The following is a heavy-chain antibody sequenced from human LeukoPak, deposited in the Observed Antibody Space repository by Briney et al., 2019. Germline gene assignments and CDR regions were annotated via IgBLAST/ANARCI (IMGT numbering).Heavy chain of an antibody. J-gene: IGHJ4*02. CDR2: INLIGST. Sequence: SETLSLTCAVYGGYFSGYYWSWIRQPPGKGLEWSGGINLIGSTHYNPSLKRRVTISVDTSKNQFSLKLSSVTAADTAVHDCARGCSVVVPAATHLYYFYYGGQGNLVTVSS. CDR1: GGYFSGYY. CDR3: ARGCSVVVPAATHLYYFYY. V-gene: IGHV4-34*01. D-gene: IGHD2-2*01.